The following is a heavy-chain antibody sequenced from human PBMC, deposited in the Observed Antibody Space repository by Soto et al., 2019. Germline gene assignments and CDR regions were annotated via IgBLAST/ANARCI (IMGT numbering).Heavy chain of an antibody. CDR3: ARVAYVDEAFDY. D-gene: IGHD2-21*01. Sequence: VHLVQSGGGLVQPGGSLRLSCAASGFTFSTYWMTWVRQAPGKGLEWVANTKPDGSEKNYVDSVKGRFTISRDNARNSLFLQMDSLRAEDTAVYYCARVAYVDEAFDYWGQGTLVTVSS. V-gene: IGHV3-7*01. CDR2: TKPDGSEK. CDR1: GFTFSTYW. J-gene: IGHJ4*02.